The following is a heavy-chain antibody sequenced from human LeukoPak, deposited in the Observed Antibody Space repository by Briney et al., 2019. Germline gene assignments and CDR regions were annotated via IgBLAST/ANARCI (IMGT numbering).Heavy chain of an antibody. CDR2: ISSSGSTI. Sequence: PGGSLRLSCAASGFTFSDYYMSWIRQAPGKGLEWVSYISSSGSTIYYADSVKGRFTISRDNAKDSLHLQMNSLRAEDTAVYYCARERQQWLAGGDAFDIWGQGTMVTVSS. J-gene: IGHJ3*02. V-gene: IGHV3-11*01. CDR3: ARERQQWLAGGDAFDI. CDR1: GFTFSDYY. D-gene: IGHD6-19*01.